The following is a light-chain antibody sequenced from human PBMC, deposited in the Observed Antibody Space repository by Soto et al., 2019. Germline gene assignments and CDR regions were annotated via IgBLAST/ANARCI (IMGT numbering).Light chain of an antibody. CDR2: KAS. Sequence: DIQMTQSPSTLSASVGDRVTITCRASQSISSWLAWYQQKPGKAPKLLIYKASSLESGVPSRFSGSGSGTEFTLTISSLQPDDFATYNFQQYNSLWTFGQGTKVEIK. CDR3: QQYNSLWT. J-gene: IGKJ1*01. V-gene: IGKV1-5*03. CDR1: QSISSW.